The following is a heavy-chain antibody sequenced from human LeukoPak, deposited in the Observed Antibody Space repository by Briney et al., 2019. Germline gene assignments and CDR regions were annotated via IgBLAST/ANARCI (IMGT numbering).Heavy chain of an antibody. V-gene: IGHV3-30-3*01. CDR1: GFTFSTYA. D-gene: IGHD3-10*01. Sequence: GGSLRLSCVASGFTFSTYAMHWVRQAPGKGLEWVAVILYDGNNKYYADSVKGRFTISRDNSKNTLYLQMNSLRAEDTAVYYCARDFGTYAGDYFDYWGQGTLVTVSS. CDR2: ILYDGNNK. CDR3: ARDFGTYAGDYFDY. J-gene: IGHJ4*02.